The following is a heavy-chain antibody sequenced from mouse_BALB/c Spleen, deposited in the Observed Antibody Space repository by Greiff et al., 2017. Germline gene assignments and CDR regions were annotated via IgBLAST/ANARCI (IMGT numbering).Heavy chain of an antibody. V-gene: IGHV5-6-3*01. CDR1: GFTFSSYG. D-gene: IGHD6-5*01. CDR2: INSNGGST. CDR3: AREGSYADY. J-gene: IGHJ2*01. Sequence: EVKLVESGGGLVQPGGSLKLSCAASGFTFSSYGMSWVRQTPDKRLELVATINSNGGSTYYPDSVKGRFTISRDNAKNTLYLQMSSLKSEDTAMYYCAREGSYADYWGQGTTLTVSS.